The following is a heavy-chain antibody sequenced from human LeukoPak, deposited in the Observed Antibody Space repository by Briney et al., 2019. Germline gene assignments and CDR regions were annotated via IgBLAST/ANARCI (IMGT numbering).Heavy chain of an antibody. Sequence: GESLKISCKASGYKFTNYWIGWVRQMPGKGLEWTTIIYPGDSETRYSPSFQGQVTISADKSIGTMYLQWSSLKASDTAMYYCARALRTGQGDYVPVLWGQGTLVTVSS. CDR2: IYPGDSET. V-gene: IGHV5-51*01. J-gene: IGHJ4*02. D-gene: IGHD4-17*01. CDR1: GYKFTNYW. CDR3: ARALRTGQGDYVPVL.